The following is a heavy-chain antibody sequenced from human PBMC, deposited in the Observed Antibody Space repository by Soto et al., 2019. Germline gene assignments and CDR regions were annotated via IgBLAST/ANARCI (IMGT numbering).Heavy chain of an antibody. CDR1: GDSVSSISGA. J-gene: IGHJ6*02. D-gene: IGHD4-4*01. CDR3: ARRKDYRYGMDV. Sequence: PSQTLSLTCAISGDSVSSISGAWNWIRQSPSRGLEWLGRTYYRSKWYNDYAVSVKSRITIGPDTSKNQFSLQLNSVTPEDTAVYYCARRKDYRYGMDVWGQGTMVTVSS. V-gene: IGHV6-1*01. CDR2: TYYRSKWYN.